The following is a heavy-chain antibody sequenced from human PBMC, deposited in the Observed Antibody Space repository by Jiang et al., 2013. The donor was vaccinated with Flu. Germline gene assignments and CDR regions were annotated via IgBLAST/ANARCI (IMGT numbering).Heavy chain of an antibody. CDR3: ARSSGEGKFDF. J-gene: IGHJ4*02. D-gene: IGHD3-22*01. CDR2: INAGDGNT. Sequence: SVKVSCKVSGDTFSNYAIHWVRQAPGQGLEWMGWINAGDGNTKYSQKIQDRVTITWDTSASTAYMDLSSLGSQDTALYYCARSSGEGKFDFWGQGTLVTVSS. CDR1: GDTFSNYA. V-gene: IGHV1-3*01.